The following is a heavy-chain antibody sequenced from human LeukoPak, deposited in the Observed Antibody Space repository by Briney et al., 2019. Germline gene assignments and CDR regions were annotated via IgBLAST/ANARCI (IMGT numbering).Heavy chain of an antibody. CDR1: GGSISSYY. Sequence: SETLSLTCTVSGGSISSYYWSWIRQPPGKGLEWIGYIYYSGSTNYNPSLKSRVTISVDTSKNQFSLKLSPVTAADTAVYYCARATRGCCSSTSCYGRDYYYYYGMDVWGKGTTVTVSS. CDR2: IYYSGST. D-gene: IGHD2-2*01. CDR3: ARATRGCCSSTSCYGRDYYYYYGMDV. V-gene: IGHV4-59*01. J-gene: IGHJ6*04.